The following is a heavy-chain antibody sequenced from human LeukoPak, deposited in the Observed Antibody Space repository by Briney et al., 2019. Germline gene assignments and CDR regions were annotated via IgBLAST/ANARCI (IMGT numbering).Heavy chain of an antibody. CDR3: AKLLSRYDYGDY. CDR1: GFTFSNYA. CDR2: ISNSGGST. V-gene: IGHV3-23*01. Sequence: RAGGSLRLSCAVSGFTFSNYAINWVRQAPGKGLGWVSAISNSGGSTYYADSVKGRFTISRDNSKNTLYLQMNSLRAEDTAVYYCAKLLSRYDYGDYWGQGTLVTVSS. D-gene: IGHD4-17*01. J-gene: IGHJ4*02.